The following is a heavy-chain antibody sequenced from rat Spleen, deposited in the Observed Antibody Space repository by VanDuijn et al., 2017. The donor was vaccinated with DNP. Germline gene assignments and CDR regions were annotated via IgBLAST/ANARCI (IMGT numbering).Heavy chain of an antibody. CDR2: INSDGSRT. V-gene: IGHV5-20*01. CDR1: GFTFSDYY. Sequence: EVQLVQSGGGLVQPGRSLKLSCAASGFTFSDYYMSWVRQAPTMGLEWVAFINSDGSRTYYRDSVKGRFTISRDNGESSLFLQMDSLRSEDSATYYCTTDAAYWGQGALVTVSS. CDR3: TTDAAY. J-gene: IGHJ3*01.